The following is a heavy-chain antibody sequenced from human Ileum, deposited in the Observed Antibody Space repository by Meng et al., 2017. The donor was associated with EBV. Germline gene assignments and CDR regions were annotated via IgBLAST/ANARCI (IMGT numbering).Heavy chain of an antibody. J-gene: IGHJ4*02. CDR3: VYSSSFH. Sequence: QVELVASGGGLVKPGGYMRLSCAASGFTFSNYYMNWIRQAPGKGLEWVSFISSTGSTTYYADSVKGRFTVSRDNAKNSLFLQMHSLRAEDTAVYYCVYSSSFHWGQGTLVTVSS. CDR2: ISSTGSTT. V-gene: IGHV3-11*01. D-gene: IGHD6-13*01. CDR1: GFTFSNYY.